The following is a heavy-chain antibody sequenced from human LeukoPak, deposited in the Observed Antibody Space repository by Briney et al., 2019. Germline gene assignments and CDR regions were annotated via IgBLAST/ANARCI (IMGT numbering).Heavy chain of an antibody. CDR2: ISSSSSTI. J-gene: IGHJ6*02. D-gene: IGHD3-22*01. CDR1: GFTFRRYT. CDR3: ARVLDYDSSGYSYYYYGMDV. Sequence: PGGSLRLSCTASGFTFRRYTLNWVRQAPGKGLEWVSYISSSSSTIYYADSVKGRFTISRDNAKKSLYLQMNSLRAEDTAVYYCARVLDYDSSGYSYYYYGMDVWGQGTTVTVSS. V-gene: IGHV3-48*04.